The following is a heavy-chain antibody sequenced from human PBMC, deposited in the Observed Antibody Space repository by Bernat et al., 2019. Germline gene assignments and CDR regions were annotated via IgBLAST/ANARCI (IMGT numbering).Heavy chain of an antibody. CDR3: ARDYYDILTCYPKYNWFDP. D-gene: IGHD3-9*01. CDR1: GYTFTSYA. J-gene: IGHJ5*02. V-gene: IGHV1-3*01. Sequence: QVQLVQSGAEVKKPGASVKVSCKASGYTFTSYAMHWVRQAPGQRLEWMGWINAGNGNTKYSQKFQGRVTITRDTSASTAYMGLSSLRSEDTAVYYCARDYYDILTCYPKYNWFDPWGQGTLVTVSS. CDR2: INAGNGNT.